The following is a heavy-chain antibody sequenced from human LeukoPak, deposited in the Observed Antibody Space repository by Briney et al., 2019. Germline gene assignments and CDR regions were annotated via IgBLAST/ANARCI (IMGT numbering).Heavy chain of an antibody. D-gene: IGHD3-22*01. CDR1: GFTFSSYS. J-gene: IGHJ4*02. CDR3: AKYYYDSTGYHDVNFDY. CDR2: ISGSGGST. Sequence: PGGSLRLSCAASGFTFSSYSMNWVRQAPGKGLEWVSAISGSGGSTYYADSVKGRFTISRDNSKNTLYLQMNSLRAEDTAVYYCAKYYYDSTGYHDVNFDYWGQGTLVTVSS. V-gene: IGHV3-23*01.